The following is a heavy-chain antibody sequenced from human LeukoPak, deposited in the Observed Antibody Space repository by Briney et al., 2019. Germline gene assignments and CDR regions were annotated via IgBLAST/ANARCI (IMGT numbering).Heavy chain of an antibody. CDR2: IYWDDDK. D-gene: IGHD2-2*01. V-gene: IGHV2-5*02. J-gene: IGHJ4*02. Sequence: SGPTLAKPTQTLTLTCNFSDFFLRTFGVGVGWMRQLPGKALEWLALIYWDDDKSYSPYLESRLTITKDTAKEQVVVTMTNVDPVDTATYDCVHRRRGYCSSSSCNGGNYFDFWGQGIPVTVSS. CDR1: DFFLRTFGVG. CDR3: VHRRRGYCSSSSCNGGNYFDF.